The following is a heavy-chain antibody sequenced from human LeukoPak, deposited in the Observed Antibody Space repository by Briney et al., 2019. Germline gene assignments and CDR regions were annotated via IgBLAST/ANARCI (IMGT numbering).Heavy chain of an antibody. Sequence: GGSLRLSCAASGFTFDDYCMSWVRQAPGKGLEWVSNINGNGGNTAYADSVKGRFTISRDNSKNSLYLQMNSLRAEDTALYYCARDHGAIDLTNYIDYWGQGTLVTVSS. CDR3: ARDHGAIDLTNYIDY. CDR2: INGNGGNT. D-gene: IGHD1-1*01. CDR1: GFTFDDYC. V-gene: IGHV3-20*04. J-gene: IGHJ4*02.